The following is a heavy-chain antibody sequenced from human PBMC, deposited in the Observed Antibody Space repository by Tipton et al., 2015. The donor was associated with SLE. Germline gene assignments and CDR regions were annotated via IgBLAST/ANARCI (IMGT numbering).Heavy chain of an antibody. V-gene: IGHV4-4*07. Sequence: LRLSCTVSGGSISSYYWSWIRQPAGKGLEWIGRIYTSGSTNYNPSLKSRVTMSVDTSKNQFSLKLSSVTAADTAVYYCARIRWDALLGGRFDPWGQGTLVTVSS. CDR1: GGSISSYY. J-gene: IGHJ5*02. CDR2: IYTSGST. CDR3: ARIRWDALLGGRFDP. D-gene: IGHD2-15*01.